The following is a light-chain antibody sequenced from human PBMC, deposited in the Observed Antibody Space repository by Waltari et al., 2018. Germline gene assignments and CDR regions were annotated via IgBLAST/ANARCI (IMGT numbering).Light chain of an antibody. CDR1: SGSLSTTSY. V-gene: IGLV8-61*01. CDR2: KGN. J-gene: IGLJ3*02. Sequence: QTVVTQEPSLSVSPGGTVTLTCTLSSGSLSTTSYATWYQQTPGQAPRTLVYKGNSRSSGVPGRFSGSILGNKAALTITGAQADDECDYYCSLYMGSGIWVFGGGTKLTVL. CDR3: SLYMGSGIWV.